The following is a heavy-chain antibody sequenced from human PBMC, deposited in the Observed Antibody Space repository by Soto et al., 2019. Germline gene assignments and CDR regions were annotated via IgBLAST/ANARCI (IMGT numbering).Heavy chain of an antibody. CDR3: AGDLRYCSSTSCYEGVWFDP. V-gene: IGHV1-69*02. D-gene: IGHD2-2*01. Sequence: QVQLVQSGAEVKKPGSSVKVSCKASGGTFSSYTISWVRQAPGQGLEWMGRIIPILGIANYAQKFQGRVTITADKSPSTAYMELSSLRSEDTAVYYCAGDLRYCSSTSCYEGVWFDPWGQGTLVTVSS. J-gene: IGHJ5*02. CDR1: GGTFSSYT. CDR2: IIPILGIA.